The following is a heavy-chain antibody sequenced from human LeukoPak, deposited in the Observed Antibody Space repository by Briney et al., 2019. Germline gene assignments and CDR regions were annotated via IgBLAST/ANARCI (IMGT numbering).Heavy chain of an antibody. CDR3: ARDGVRSGYHEGPDY. V-gene: IGHV3-33*01. CDR2: IWYDGSNK. D-gene: IGHD3-22*01. J-gene: IGHJ4*02. CDR1: GFTFSSYG. Sequence: GSLRLSCAASGFTFSSYGMHWVRQAPGKGLEWVAVIWYDGSNKYLADSVKGRFTISRDNSKNTLYLQMNSLRAEDTAVYYCARDGVRSGYHEGPDYWGQGTLVTVSS.